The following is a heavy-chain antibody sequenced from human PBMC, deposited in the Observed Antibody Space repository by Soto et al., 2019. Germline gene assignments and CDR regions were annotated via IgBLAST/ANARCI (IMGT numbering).Heavy chain of an antibody. CDR1: GFTVSSNY. V-gene: IGHV3-53*01. J-gene: IGHJ6*02. Sequence: EVQLVESGGGLIQPGGSLRLSCAASGFTVSSNYMSWVRQAPGKGLEWVSVIYSGDSTYYAASVKGRFTISRDNSKNTLYLQMNSRRAEDTAVYYCAREFRYFDWLLQGSSGMDVWGQGTTVTVSS. CDR2: IYSGDST. D-gene: IGHD3-9*01. CDR3: AREFRYFDWLLQGSSGMDV.